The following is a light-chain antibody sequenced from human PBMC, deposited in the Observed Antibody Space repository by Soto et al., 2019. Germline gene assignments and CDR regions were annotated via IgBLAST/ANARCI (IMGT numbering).Light chain of an antibody. CDR1: QSISSW. V-gene: IGKV1-5*03. J-gene: IGKJ1*01. Sequence: DIQMTQSPSTLSASIGDRVTITCRATQSISSWLAWYQQKPGKAPKLLIYKASSLKTGVPSRFSGSGSGTEFTLTISCLQPDDFATYYCQQYATYSTFGQGTKVDIK. CDR3: QQYATYST. CDR2: KAS.